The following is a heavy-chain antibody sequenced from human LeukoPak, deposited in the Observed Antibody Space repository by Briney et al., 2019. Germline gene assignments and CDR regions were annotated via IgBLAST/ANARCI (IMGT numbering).Heavy chain of an antibody. CDR2: IIPIFGTA. J-gene: IGHJ4*02. CDR1: GGTFSSYA. CDR3: ARGSGSTYYYDSSLDY. Sequence: ASVKVSCKASGGTFSSYAISWVRQAPGQGLEWMGGIIPIFGTANYAQKFQGRVTITADESTSTAYMELSSLRSEDTAVYYCARGSGSTYYYDSSLDYWGQGTLVTVSS. V-gene: IGHV1-69*13. D-gene: IGHD3-22*01.